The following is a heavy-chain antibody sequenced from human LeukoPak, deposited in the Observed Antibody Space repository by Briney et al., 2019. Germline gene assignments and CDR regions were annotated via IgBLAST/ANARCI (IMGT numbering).Heavy chain of an antibody. J-gene: IGHJ4*02. CDR3: ARALPRNYGGNSGKGGDY. CDR1: GGSFSGYY. V-gene: IGHV4-34*01. Sequence: SETLSLTCAVYGGSFSGYYWSWIRQPPGKGLEWIGEINHSGSTNHNPSLKSRVTISVDTSKNQFSLKLSSVTAADTAVYYCARALPRNYGGNSGKGGDYWGQGTLVTVSS. CDR2: INHSGST. D-gene: IGHD4-23*01.